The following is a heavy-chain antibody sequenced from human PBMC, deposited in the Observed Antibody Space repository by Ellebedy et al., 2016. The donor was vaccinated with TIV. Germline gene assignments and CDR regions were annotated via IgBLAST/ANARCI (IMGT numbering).Heavy chain of an antibody. J-gene: IGHJ4*02. CDR3: ARDQHFDY. Sequence: GESLKISCAASGFTVCSNYMSWVRQAPGKGLEWVSVIYSGGSTYYADSVKGRFTISRDNSKNTLYLQMTSLRAEDTAVYYCARDQHFDYWGQGTLVTVSS. V-gene: IGHV3-66*01. CDR1: GFTVCSNY. CDR2: IYSGGST.